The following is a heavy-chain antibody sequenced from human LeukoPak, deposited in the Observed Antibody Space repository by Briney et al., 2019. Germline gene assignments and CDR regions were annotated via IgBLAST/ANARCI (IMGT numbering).Heavy chain of an antibody. Sequence: PSETLSLTCTVSGGSIGSYYWSWIRQPAGKGLEWIGRIYTSGSTTYNPSLKSRVTMSVDTSKNQFSLKLSSATAATPAVYYCARAKWFGELFLNYWGQGTLVTVSS. V-gene: IGHV4-4*07. CDR1: GGSIGSYY. J-gene: IGHJ4*02. D-gene: IGHD3-10*01. CDR3: ARAKWFGELFLNY. CDR2: IYTSGST.